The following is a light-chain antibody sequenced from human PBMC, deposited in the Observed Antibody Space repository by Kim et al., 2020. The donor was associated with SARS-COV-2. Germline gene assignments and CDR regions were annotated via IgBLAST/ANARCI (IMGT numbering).Light chain of an antibody. J-gene: IGKJ5*01. CDR1: QSVSSSY. CDR2: VSS. CDR3: RKYGTAFT. V-gene: IGKV3-20*01. Sequence: EIVLTQSPGTLSLSPGERATLSCRASQSVSSSYLAWYQQKPGPAPRLLIYVSSSRATGIPDSFSGSGSGTDFTHTISRLAPEDFAVYSCRKYGTAFTFCQGTPLEIK.